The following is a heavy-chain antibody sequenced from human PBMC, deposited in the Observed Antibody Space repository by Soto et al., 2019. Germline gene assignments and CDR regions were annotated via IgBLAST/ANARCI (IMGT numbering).Heavy chain of an antibody. V-gene: IGHV3-33*01. CDR1: GFTFSSYG. Sequence: QVQLVESGGGVVQPGRSLRLSCAASGFTFSSYGMHWVRQAPGKGLEWVAVIWYDGSDTYYADSVKGRFTISRDNSKNTLYLQMNSLRADDTAVYYCARDQGDSWGQGTLVTVSS. J-gene: IGHJ4*02. D-gene: IGHD2-21*02. CDR2: IWYDGSDT. CDR3: ARDQGDS.